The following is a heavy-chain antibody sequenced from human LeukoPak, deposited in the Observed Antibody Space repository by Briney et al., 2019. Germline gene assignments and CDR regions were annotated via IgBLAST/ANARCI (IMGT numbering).Heavy chain of an antibody. CDR1: GYSFASYW. J-gene: IGHJ3*02. Sequence: GESLKISCKGSGYSFASYWLGWVRQMPGKGLEWLGIIYPGDSDTRYSPSFQGQVTISADKSISTAYLQWSSLKASDTAIYYCALTSGYGSSWHAFDIWGQGTLVTVSS. CDR2: IYPGDSDT. D-gene: IGHD6-13*01. V-gene: IGHV5-51*01. CDR3: ALTSGYGSSWHAFDI.